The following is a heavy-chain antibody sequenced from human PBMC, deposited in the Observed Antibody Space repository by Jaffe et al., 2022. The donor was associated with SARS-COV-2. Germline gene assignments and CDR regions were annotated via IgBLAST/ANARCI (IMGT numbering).Heavy chain of an antibody. CDR1: GFTFGNYA. Sequence: EVQLVESGGGLGQPGGSLRLSCAASGFTFGNYAMNWVRQAPGKGLEWVSAIIGSGSNTYYADSVKGRFTISRDNAKNTLYLQMNSLRPEDTAIYYCAKDDLPSTIGVAGQSMDHWGQGVLVTVSS. D-gene: IGHD6-19*01. J-gene: IGHJ4*02. V-gene: IGHV3-23*04. CDR3: AKDDLPSTIGVAGQSMDH. CDR2: IIGSGSNT.